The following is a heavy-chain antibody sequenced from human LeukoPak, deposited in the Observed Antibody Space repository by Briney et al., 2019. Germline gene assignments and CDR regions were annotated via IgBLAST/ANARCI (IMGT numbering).Heavy chain of an antibody. J-gene: IGHJ6*04. CDR1: GLIFRSYW. CDR3: ARDSGRYGYYMDV. V-gene: IGHV3-74*01. Sequence: PGGSLRLSCAASGLIFRSYWMHWVRQAPGKGLVWVSTINSDGSSTTYADSVKGRFTISRDNAKNSVYLQMNSLRVEDTAVYYCARDSGRYGYYMDVWGKGTTVTVSS. CDR2: INSDGSST. D-gene: IGHD1-26*01.